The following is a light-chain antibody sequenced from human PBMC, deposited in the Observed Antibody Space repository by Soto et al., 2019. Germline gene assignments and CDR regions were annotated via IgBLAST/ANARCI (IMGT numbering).Light chain of an antibody. CDR1: SSDVGYYNY. CDR3: SSYTSSSTYV. V-gene: IGLV2-14*01. J-gene: IGLJ1*01. Sequence: QSVLTQPASVSGSPGQSITISCTGSSSDVGYYNYVSWYQQHPGKAPKVMIYEVSNRPSGLSNRFSGSKSGNTASLTISGLQAEDEADYYCSSYTSSSTYVFGTGTKLTVL. CDR2: EVS.